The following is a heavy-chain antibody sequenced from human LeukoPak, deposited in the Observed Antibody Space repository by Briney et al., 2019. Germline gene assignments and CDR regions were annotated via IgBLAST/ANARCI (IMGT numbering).Heavy chain of an antibody. CDR3: ARVRGIGRSGPFDY. D-gene: IGHD1-26*01. J-gene: IGHJ4*02. CDR1: GGTFSSYA. Sequence: SVKVSCKASGGTFSSYAISWVRQAPGQGPEWMGRIIPILGIANYAQKFQGRVTITADKSTSTAYMELSSLRSEDTAVYYCARVRGIGRSGPFDYWGQGTLVTVSS. CDR2: IIPILGIA. V-gene: IGHV1-69*04.